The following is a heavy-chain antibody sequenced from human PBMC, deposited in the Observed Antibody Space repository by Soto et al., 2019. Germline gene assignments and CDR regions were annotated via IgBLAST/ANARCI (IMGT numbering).Heavy chain of an antibody. CDR3: FGAGSADNADFPPY. D-gene: IGHD3-10*01. J-gene: IGHJ4*02. CDR2: IRNQSYQETT. CDR1: EYCCDDFA. V-gene: IGHV3-49*04. Sequence: PGGTPRLCRTGSEYCCDDFAISWVRQASGKGLEWVGLIRNQSYQETTEYAAAVKGRFTISRDTSNGIAYLQMNSLNIEDQAVYYWFGAGSADNADFPPYWGQRTPVTVS.